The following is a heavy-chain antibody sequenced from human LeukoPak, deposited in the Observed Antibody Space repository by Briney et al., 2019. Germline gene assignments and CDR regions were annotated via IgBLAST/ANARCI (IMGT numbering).Heavy chain of an antibody. Sequence: ASVKVSCKASGYTFTSYAIHWVRQAPGQGLEWLGWINAGNGNRKYSQKFQDRVTITREPSATTAYMELNSLTSEDTAVYYCARVSDDSGWNFDYWGQGTLVTVSS. J-gene: IGHJ4*02. CDR1: GYTFTSYA. D-gene: IGHD6-19*01. CDR2: INAGNGNR. CDR3: ARVSDDSGWNFDY. V-gene: IGHV1-3*01.